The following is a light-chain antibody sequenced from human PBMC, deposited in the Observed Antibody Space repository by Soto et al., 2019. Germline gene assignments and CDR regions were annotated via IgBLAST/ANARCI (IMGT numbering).Light chain of an antibody. Sequence: DIQMTQSPSSLSASVGDRVTITCRASQSISSYLNWYQQKPGKAPKLMIYAASSLQSGVPSRFSGSGSGTDFPLTISSLQPEHFATYSCQQSYSTPVTFGQGTRLEI. CDR1: QSISSY. CDR3: QQSYSTPVT. J-gene: IGKJ5*01. V-gene: IGKV1-39*01. CDR2: AAS.